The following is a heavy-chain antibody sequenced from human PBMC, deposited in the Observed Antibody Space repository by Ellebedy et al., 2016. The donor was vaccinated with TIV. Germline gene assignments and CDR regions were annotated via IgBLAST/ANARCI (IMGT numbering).Heavy chain of an antibody. CDR1: GFNFSNYA. J-gene: IGHJ4*02. CDR3: ATQLWNSEF. Sequence: GESLKISCAASGFNFSNYAMTWVRQAPGKGLEWVSALSGNGGSTYYKDSVKGRFTISRDNPKNTLYLQMNSLRVEDTAVYYCATQLWNSEFWGQGTLVIVSS. CDR2: LSGNGGST. V-gene: IGHV3-23*01. D-gene: IGHD5-18*01.